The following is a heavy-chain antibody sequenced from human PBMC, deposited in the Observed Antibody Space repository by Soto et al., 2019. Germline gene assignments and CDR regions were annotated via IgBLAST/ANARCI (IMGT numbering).Heavy chain of an antibody. CDR1: GFTVSNDY. CDR2: IYSGGST. CDR3: ARVKYYNSWQHYYGMDV. Sequence: EVQLVESGGGLVQPGGSLRLSCAVSGFTVSNDYMTWVRQAPGKGLEWVSVIYSGGSTYYADSVKGRFTISRASSKNSLYLQMNSLRAEDTAVYYCARVKYYNSWQHYYGMDVWGQGTTVTVSS. D-gene: IGHD3-10*01. J-gene: IGHJ6*02. V-gene: IGHV3-66*01.